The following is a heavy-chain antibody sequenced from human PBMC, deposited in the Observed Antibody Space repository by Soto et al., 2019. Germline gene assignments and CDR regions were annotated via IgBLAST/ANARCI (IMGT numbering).Heavy chain of an antibody. J-gene: IGHJ3*02. CDR2: INAGNGNT. CDR1: GYTFTSYA. V-gene: IGHV1-3*01. CDR3: ASLLAVAGGHQDLHAI. D-gene: IGHD6-19*01. Sequence: ASVKVSCKASGYTFTSYAMHWVRQAPGQRLEWMGWINAGNGNTNYSQKFQGRVTITRDTSASTAYMELSSLRSEDTAVYYCASLLAVAGGHQDLHAIWGQGTMVTVSS.